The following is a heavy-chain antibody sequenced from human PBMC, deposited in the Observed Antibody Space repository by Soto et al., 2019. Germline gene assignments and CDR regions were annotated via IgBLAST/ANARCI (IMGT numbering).Heavy chain of an antibody. CDR3: ARGVAGSGFDL. CDR2: TYYRSNWWH. Sequence: PSQTLSLTCAISGDSVPSNTAAWNWIRSSPSRGLEWPGRTYYRSNWWHDYAVSVRSRITVNPDTSKNHFSLQLNSVTPDDTAVYYCARGVAGSGFDLWGQGTLVTVSS. CDR1: GDSVPSNTAA. V-gene: IGHV6-1*01. D-gene: IGHD6-19*01. J-gene: IGHJ4*02.